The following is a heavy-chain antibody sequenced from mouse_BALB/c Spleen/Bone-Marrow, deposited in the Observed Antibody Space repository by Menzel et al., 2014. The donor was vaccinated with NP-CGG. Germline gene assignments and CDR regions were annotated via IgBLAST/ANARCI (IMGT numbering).Heavy chain of an antibody. CDR3: ARDAMDY. CDR1: GYTFTDYA. V-gene: IGHV1S137*01. CDR2: ISTYYGDA. J-gene: IGHJ4*01. Sequence: VQLQQSGAELVRPGVSVKISCKGSGYTFTDYAMHWVKQSHAKSLEWIGVISTYYGDASYNQKFKGKATMTVDKSSSTAYIELTRLTSEDSAINYCARDAMDYWGQGTSVTVSS.